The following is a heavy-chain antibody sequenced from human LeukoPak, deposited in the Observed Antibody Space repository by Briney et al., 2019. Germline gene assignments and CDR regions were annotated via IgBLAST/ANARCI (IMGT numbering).Heavy chain of an antibody. CDR1: GFMFRDAA. CDR2: ISYDGKNI. Sequence: PGGSLRLSCAASGFMFRDAAMTWVRQAPGKGLEWVSAISYDGKNIHYADSVKGRFTISRDNSRNTVYLQMNSLRVEDTAVYYCAKTYSRESGYDFFFHYWGQGTRVTVSS. J-gene: IGHJ4*02. V-gene: IGHV3-30*18. D-gene: IGHD5-12*01. CDR3: AKTYSRESGYDFFFHY.